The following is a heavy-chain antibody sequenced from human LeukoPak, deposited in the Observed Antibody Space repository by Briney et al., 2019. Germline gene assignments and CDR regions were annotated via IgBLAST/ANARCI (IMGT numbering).Heavy chain of an antibody. Sequence: SETLSLTCAVYGGSFSGYYWSWIRQPPGKGLEWIGEVNHSGSTNYNPSLKSRVTISVDTSKNQFSLKLSSVTAADTAVYYCAKGGSPRGYYYYYGMDVWGQGTTVTVSS. V-gene: IGHV4-34*01. J-gene: IGHJ6*02. CDR1: GGSFSGYY. CDR3: AKGGSPRGYYYYYGMDV. CDR2: VNHSGST. D-gene: IGHD1-26*01.